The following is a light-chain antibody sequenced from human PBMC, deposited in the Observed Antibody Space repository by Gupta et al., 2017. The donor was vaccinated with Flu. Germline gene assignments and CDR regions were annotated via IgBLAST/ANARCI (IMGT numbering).Light chain of an antibody. CDR1: QHINSW. Sequence: GDRGAITWRASQHINSWLALYQKKPRQAPKVLIYASSSLQSCVPSRFSGSGYGTDFTLTISSLQPEDFATYFCLQANSFPLSFGGGTKVEMK. CDR3: LQANSFPLS. J-gene: IGKJ4*01. V-gene: IGKV1-12*01. CDR2: ASS.